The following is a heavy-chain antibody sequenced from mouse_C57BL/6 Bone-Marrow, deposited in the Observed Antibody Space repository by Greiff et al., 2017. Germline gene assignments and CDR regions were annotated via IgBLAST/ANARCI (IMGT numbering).Heavy chain of an antibody. Sequence: EVQLQQSGAELVRPGASVKLSCTASGFNIKDDYMHWVKQRPEQGLEWIGWIYPENGDTEYASKFQGKATITADTSSNTAYLQRSSLTSEDTAVYYCTTFDGYYGGYGGQGTTLTVSS. D-gene: IGHD2-3*01. CDR2: IYPENGDT. J-gene: IGHJ2*01. CDR1: GFNIKDDY. CDR3: TTFDGYYGGY. V-gene: IGHV14-4*01.